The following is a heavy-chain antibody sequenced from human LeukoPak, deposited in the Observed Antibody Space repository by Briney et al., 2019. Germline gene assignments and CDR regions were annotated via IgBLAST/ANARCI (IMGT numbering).Heavy chain of an antibody. Sequence: GESLKISCKGSGYSFTTYWIGWVRQMPGKGLEWMGIIYPGDSDTRYSPSFQDRVTISTDKSISTAYLQWGSLKASDSAMYYCARRSYSSGWFFDYWGQGTLVTVSS. D-gene: IGHD6-19*01. CDR3: ARRSYSSGWFFDY. V-gene: IGHV5-51*01. J-gene: IGHJ4*02. CDR1: GYSFTTYW. CDR2: IYPGDSDT.